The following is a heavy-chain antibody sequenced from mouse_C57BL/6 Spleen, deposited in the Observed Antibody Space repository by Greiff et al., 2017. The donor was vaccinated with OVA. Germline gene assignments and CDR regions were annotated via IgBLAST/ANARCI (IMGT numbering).Heavy chain of an antibody. Sequence: DVKLVESGPELVKPGASVKIPCKASGYTFTDYNMDWVKQSHGKSLEWIGDINPNNGGTIYNQKFKGKATLTVDKSSSTAYMELRSLTSEDTAVYYCARRDGYPYYFDYWGQGTTLTVSS. CDR2: INPNNGGT. J-gene: IGHJ2*01. CDR1: GYTFTDYN. D-gene: IGHD2-3*01. CDR3: ARRDGYPYYFDY. V-gene: IGHV1-18*01.